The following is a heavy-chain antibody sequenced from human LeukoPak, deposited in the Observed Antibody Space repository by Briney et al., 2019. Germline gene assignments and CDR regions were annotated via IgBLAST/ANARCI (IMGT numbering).Heavy chain of an antibody. D-gene: IGHD3-9*01. CDR2: IYYSGST. CDR3: ARKGLLTGYFDY. V-gene: IGHV4-59*01. Sequence: SETLSLTCTVSGGFISSYYWSWIRQPPGKGLEWIGYIYYSGSTDYNPSLKSRVTISVDTSKNQFSLKLSSVTAAGTAVYYCARKGLLTGYFDYWGQGTLVTVSS. J-gene: IGHJ4*02. CDR1: GGFISSYY.